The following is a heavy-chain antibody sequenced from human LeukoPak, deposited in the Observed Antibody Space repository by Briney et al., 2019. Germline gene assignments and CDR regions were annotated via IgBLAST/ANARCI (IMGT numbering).Heavy chain of an antibody. V-gene: IGHV1-8*01. CDR3: ASGSIAAAGTDAFDI. CDR2: MNPNSGNT. J-gene: IGHJ3*02. CDR1: GYTFTSYD. Sequence: GASVKVSCKASGYTFTSYDINWVRQATGQGLEWMGWMNPNSGNTGYAQKFQGRVTMTRNTSISTAYMELSSLRSEDTAVYYCASGSIAAAGTDAFDIWGQGTMVTVSS. D-gene: IGHD6-13*01.